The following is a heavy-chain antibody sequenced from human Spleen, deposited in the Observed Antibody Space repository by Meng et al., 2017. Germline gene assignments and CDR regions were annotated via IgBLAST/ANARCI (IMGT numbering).Heavy chain of an antibody. J-gene: IGHJ4*02. CDR1: GGFFSDYY. CDR3: ARGPTTMAHDFDY. V-gene: IGHV4-34*01. Sequence: QGHLQQWGAGLLKPSETLSLTCVVSGGFFSDYYWSWIRQPPGKGLEWIGEINHSGSTNYNPSLESRATISVDTSQNNLSLKLSSVTAADSAVYYCARGPTTMAHDFDYWGQGTLVTVSS. CDR2: INHSGST. D-gene: IGHD4-11*01.